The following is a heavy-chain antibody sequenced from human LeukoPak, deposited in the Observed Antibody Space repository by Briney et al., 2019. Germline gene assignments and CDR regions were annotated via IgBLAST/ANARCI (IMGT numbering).Heavy chain of an antibody. V-gene: IGHV3-7*01. J-gene: IGHJ6*03. CDR2: TREDGSEK. D-gene: IGHD3-10*01. CDR3: ARVPSIPGLLWFGELNNYYYHYMDV. CDR1: GFTFSTYW. Sequence: PGGSLRLSCTASGFTFSTYWMSWVRQAPGKGLEWVANTREDGSEKYYVDSVKGRFTISRDNAKNSLYLQMNSLRAEDTAVYYCARVPSIPGLLWFGELNNYYYHYMDVWGKGTTVTVSS.